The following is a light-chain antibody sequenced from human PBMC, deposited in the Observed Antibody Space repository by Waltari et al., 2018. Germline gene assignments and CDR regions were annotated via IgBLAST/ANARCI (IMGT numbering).Light chain of an antibody. CDR3: QQYFSVPET. V-gene: IGKV4-1*01. J-gene: IGKJ2*01. Sequence: DIVMTQSPDSLTVSLGERATINCTSSQNLLFRSTNKNYLAWYQQKPGQPPKLLFYLASTRAAGVPDRFRGSWSGTDFTLHISSLQAEDVAVYYCQQYFSVPETFGQGTKLEIK. CDR1: QNLLFRSTNKNY. CDR2: LAS.